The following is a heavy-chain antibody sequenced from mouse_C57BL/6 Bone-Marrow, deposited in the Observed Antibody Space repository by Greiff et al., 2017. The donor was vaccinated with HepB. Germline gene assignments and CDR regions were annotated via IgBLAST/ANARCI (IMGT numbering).Heavy chain of an antibody. V-gene: IGHV1-82*01. J-gene: IGHJ1*03. CDR2: IYPGDGDT. D-gene: IGHD1-1*01. Sequence: LVESGPELVKPGASVKISCKASGYAFSSSWMNWVKQRPGKGLEWIGRIYPGDGDTNYNGKFKGKATLTADKSSSTAYMQLSSLTSEDSAVYFCARRDYYGSSPYWYFDVWGTGTTVTVSS. CDR1: GYAFSSSW. CDR3: ARRDYYGSSPYWYFDV.